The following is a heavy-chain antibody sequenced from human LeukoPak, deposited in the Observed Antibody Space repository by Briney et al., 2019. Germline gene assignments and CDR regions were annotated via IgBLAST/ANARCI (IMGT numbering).Heavy chain of an antibody. D-gene: IGHD3-10*01. CDR1: GFTFSSYA. CDR3: ATFYGSGSLVGAFDI. J-gene: IGHJ3*02. Sequence: GGSLRLSCAASGFTFSSYAMHWVRQAPGKGLEWVAVISYDGSNKYYADSVKGRFTISRDNSKNTLYLQMNSLRAEDTALYYCATFYGSGSLVGAFDIWGQGTMVTVSS. CDR2: ISYDGSNK. V-gene: IGHV3-30-3*01.